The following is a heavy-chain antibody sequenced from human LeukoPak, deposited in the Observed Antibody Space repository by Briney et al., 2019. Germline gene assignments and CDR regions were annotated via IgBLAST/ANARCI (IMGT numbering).Heavy chain of an antibody. CDR1: GGSISSSSYY. J-gene: IGHJ4*02. CDR2: IYYSGST. CDR3: ARVSLGYCTNGVCPPPDY. D-gene: IGHD2-8*01. V-gene: IGHV4-39*01. Sequence: PSETLSLTCTVSGGSISSSSYYWGWIRQPPGKGLEWIGSIYYSGSTYYNPSLKSRVTISVDTSKNQFSLKLSSVTAADTAVYYCARVSLGYCTNGVCPPPDYWGQGTLVTVSS.